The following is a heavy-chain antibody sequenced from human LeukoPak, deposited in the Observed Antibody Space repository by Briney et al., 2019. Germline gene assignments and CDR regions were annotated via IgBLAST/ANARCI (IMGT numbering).Heavy chain of an antibody. Sequence: PGGSLRLSCAASGFTFSNAWMSWVRQAPGKGLEWVGRIKSKTDGETTDYAAPVKGRFTISRDDSKNTLYLQMNSLKTEDTAVYYCTTDVVGFDYWGQGTLVTVSS. CDR2: IKSKTDGETT. CDR1: GFTFSNAW. J-gene: IGHJ4*02. V-gene: IGHV3-15*01. CDR3: TTDVVGFDY. D-gene: IGHD2-21*01.